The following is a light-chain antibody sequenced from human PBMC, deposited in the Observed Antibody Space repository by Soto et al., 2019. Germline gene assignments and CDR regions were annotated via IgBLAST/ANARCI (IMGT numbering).Light chain of an antibody. CDR2: GAS. Sequence: EIGLTQSPGTLSLSPGERATLSCRASHSASNNYLAWYQQKPGQAPRLLIYGASNRATGIPARFSGSGSGTDFTLTISSLEPEDFGVYYCHQYGSSPSTFGQGTKVDIK. CDR1: HSASNNY. CDR3: HQYGSSPST. J-gene: IGKJ1*01. V-gene: IGKV3-20*01.